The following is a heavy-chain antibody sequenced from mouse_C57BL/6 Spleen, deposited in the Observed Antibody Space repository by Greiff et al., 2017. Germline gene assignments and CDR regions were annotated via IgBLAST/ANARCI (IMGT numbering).Heavy chain of an antibody. CDR3: ARMGLHWYFDV. V-gene: IGHV5-17*01. D-gene: IGHD4-1*01. J-gene: IGHJ1*03. CDR1: GFTFSDYG. CDR2: ISSGSSTI. Sequence: EVMLVESGGGLVKPGGSLKLSCAASGFTFSDYGMHWVRQAPEKGLEWVAYISSGSSTIYYADTVKGRFTISRDNAKNTLFLQMTSLRSEDTAMYYCARMGLHWYFDVWGTGTTVTVSS.